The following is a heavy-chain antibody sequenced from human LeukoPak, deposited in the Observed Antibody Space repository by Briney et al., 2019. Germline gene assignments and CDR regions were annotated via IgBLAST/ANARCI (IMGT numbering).Heavy chain of an antibody. CDR2: IYSGGST. Sequence: GGSLRLSCAASGFTVSSNYMSWVRQAPGKGLEGVSVIYSGGSTYYADSVKGRFTISRDNSKNTLYLQMNSLRAEDTAGYYCARDSSIASSTSGLSPTGAFDIWGQGTMVTVSS. CDR1: GFTVSSNY. V-gene: IGHV3-53*01. CDR3: ARDSSIASSTSGLSPTGAFDI. D-gene: IGHD2-2*01. J-gene: IGHJ3*02.